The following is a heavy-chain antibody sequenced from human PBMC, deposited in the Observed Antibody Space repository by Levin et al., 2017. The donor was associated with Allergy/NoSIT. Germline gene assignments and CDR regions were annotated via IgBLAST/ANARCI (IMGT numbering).Heavy chain of an antibody. J-gene: IGHJ4*02. CDR3: VKRGRYGYRGYFDY. V-gene: IGHV3-64D*06. D-gene: IGHD4-17*01. Sequence: PGGSLRLSCSASGFIFSGYAMHWVRQAPGKGLEDVSSISNNGVKTYYADSVKGRFTISRDNFQNTLFLQMSSLRAEDTAVYYCVKRGRYGYRGYFDYWAQGALVTVSS. CDR2: ISNNGVKT. CDR1: GFIFSGYA.